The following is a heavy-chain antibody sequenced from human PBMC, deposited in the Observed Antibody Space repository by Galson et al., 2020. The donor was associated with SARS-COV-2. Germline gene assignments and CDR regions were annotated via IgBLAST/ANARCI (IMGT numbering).Heavy chain of an antibody. V-gene: IGHV4-59*08. CDR2: IYYSGST. Sequence: SETLSLTCTVSGGSIISYYWSWIRQPPGKGLEWLGYIYYSGSTKYNPSIKSRVTISADTSKNQVSLRLTSVTAADTAVYYCARQVEYSTSSGLTGYYYGMDVWGQGTAVTVSS. CDR3: ARQVEYSTSSGLTGYYYGMDV. J-gene: IGHJ6*02. CDR1: GGSIISYY. D-gene: IGHD6-6*01.